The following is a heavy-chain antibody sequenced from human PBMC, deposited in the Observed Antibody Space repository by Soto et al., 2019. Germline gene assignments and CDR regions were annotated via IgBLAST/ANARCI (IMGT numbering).Heavy chain of an antibody. D-gene: IGHD4-17*01. CDR1: GGTFSSYD. CDR2: IIPIFGTA. V-gene: IGHV1-69*01. Sequence: QVQLVQSGAEVKKPGSSVKVSCKASGGTFSSYDISWVRQAPGRGLEWMGGIIPIFGTANYAQKFQGRVTITADESTSIAYMELSSLRSEDTAVYYCARDCNTVTTDTNDAFDIWGQGTMVTVSS. J-gene: IGHJ3*02. CDR3: ARDCNTVTTDTNDAFDI.